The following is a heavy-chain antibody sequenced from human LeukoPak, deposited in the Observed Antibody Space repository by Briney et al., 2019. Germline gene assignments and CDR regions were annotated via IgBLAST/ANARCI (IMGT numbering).Heavy chain of an antibody. CDR1: GFTFSTYS. V-gene: IGHV3-21*01. CDR3: ARARGRSINDAFDI. Sequence: GGSLRLSCAASGFTFSTYSMNWVRQAPGKGLEWVSCISTRSTYIYYADSVKGRFTISRDNAKNSLYLQMNSLRAEDTALCYCARARGRSINDAFDIWGQGTMVTVSS. J-gene: IGHJ3*02. CDR2: ISTRSTYI. D-gene: IGHD3-16*01.